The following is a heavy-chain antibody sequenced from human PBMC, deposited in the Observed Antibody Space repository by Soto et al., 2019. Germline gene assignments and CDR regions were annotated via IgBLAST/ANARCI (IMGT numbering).Heavy chain of an antibody. CDR1: GFTFSSYG. CDR2: ISYDGSNK. V-gene: IGHV3-30*18. CDR3: AKENGEYCSSTSCYTGYYGMDV. D-gene: IGHD2-2*02. Sequence: QVQLVESGGGVVQPGRSLRLSCAASGFTFSSYGMHWVRQAPGKGLEWVAVISYDGSNKYYADSVKGRFTISRDNSKNTLYLQMNSLRADDTAVYYCAKENGEYCSSTSCYTGYYGMDVWGQGTTVTVSS. J-gene: IGHJ6*02.